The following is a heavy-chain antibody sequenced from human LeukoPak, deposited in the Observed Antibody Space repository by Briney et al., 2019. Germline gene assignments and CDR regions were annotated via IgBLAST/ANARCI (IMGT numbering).Heavy chain of an antibody. V-gene: IGHV4-4*07. D-gene: IGHD6-19*01. Sequence: SETLSLTCTVSGGSISSYCWSWIRQPAGKGLEWIGRIYTSGSTNYSPSLKSRVTMSVDTSKNQFSLKLSSVTAADTAVYYCARDRSYSSGWYDYYGMDVWGQGTTVTVSS. CDR1: GGSISSYC. J-gene: IGHJ6*02. CDR2: IYTSGST. CDR3: ARDRSYSSGWYDYYGMDV.